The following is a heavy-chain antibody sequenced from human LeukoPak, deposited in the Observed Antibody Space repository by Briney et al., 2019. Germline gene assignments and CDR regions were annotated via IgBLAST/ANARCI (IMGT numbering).Heavy chain of an antibody. CDR2: ISLTGLT. CDR1: GGSISNTNW. Sequence: SETLSLTCGVSGGSISNTNWWSWVRPPRGQGLEWIGEISLTGLTHYNPSLESRVTLSLDKSKNQLSLNLTSVTAADTAVYYCSRENGAFSPFGYWGQGTLVTVLS. D-gene: IGHD2-8*01. CDR3: SRENGAFSPFGY. V-gene: IGHV4-4*02. J-gene: IGHJ4*02.